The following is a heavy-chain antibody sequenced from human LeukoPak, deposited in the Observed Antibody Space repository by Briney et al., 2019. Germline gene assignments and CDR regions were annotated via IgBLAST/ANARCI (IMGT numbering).Heavy chain of an antibody. J-gene: IGHJ4*02. CDR2: INSDGSWT. CDR1: GNYW. V-gene: IGHV3-74*01. D-gene: IGHD2/OR15-2a*01. Sequence: GGSLRLSCVASGNYWMHWVRQAPGKGLVWVSHINSDGSWTSYADSVKGRFTISKDNAKNTVYLQMNSLRAEDTAVYYCVSFYETYWGRGALVTVSS. CDR3: VSFYETY.